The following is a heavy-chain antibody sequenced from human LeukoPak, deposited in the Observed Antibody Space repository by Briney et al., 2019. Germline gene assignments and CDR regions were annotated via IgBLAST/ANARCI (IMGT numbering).Heavy chain of an antibody. CDR1: GGSFSGYC. D-gene: IGHD6-19*01. Sequence: SETLSLTRAVYGGSFSGYCWSWIRQPPGKGLEWIGEINHSGSTNYNPSLKSRVTISVDTSKNQFSLKLSSVTAADTAVYYCARGYSSGRPADHWGQGTLVTVSS. J-gene: IGHJ4*02. CDR3: ARGYSSGRPADH. V-gene: IGHV4-34*01. CDR2: INHSGST.